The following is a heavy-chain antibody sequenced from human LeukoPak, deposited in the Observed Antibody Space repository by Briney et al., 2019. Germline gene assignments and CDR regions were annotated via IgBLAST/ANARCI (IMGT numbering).Heavy chain of an antibody. CDR1: GASISSSSYY. V-gene: IGHV4-39*01. CDR3: ARQAERTLGPQDDY. D-gene: IGHD1-1*01. Sequence: RPSETLSLTCTVSGASISSSSYYWGWIRQPPGKGPEWIGSIHYSGSIYYNPSLTSRVTISVDTSKNQFFLKLNSVTAADTAVYYCARQAERTLGPQDDYWGQGTLVTVSS. CDR2: IHYSGSI. J-gene: IGHJ4*02.